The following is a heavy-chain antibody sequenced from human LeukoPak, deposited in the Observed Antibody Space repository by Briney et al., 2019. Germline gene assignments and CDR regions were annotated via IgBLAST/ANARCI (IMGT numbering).Heavy chain of an antibody. V-gene: IGHV3-74*01. J-gene: IGHJ5*02. CDR1: GFTFSGYW. Sequence: TGGSLRLSCAASGFTFSGYWMHWARQSPGKGLVWVSCINGDGSDTRYADSVKGRFTISRDNAKNTLYLQMNSLRVEDTAVYYCARDPRNNGFDPWGQGTLVTVSS. CDR3: ARDPRNNGFDP. CDR2: INGDGSDT. D-gene: IGHD1/OR15-1a*01.